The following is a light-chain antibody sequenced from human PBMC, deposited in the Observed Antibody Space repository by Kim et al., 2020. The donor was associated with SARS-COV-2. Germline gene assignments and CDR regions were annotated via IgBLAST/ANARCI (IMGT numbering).Light chain of an antibody. Sequence: QPVLTQSPSASASLGASVKLTCTLSNGHSTYAIAWYQQQPDKSPRYLMKLYSDGRHVKGDGIPDRLSGSSSGPQRYLTISSLQSEDEADYYCQTWGSDTVVFGGGTQLTV. J-gene: IGLJ2*01. V-gene: IGLV4-69*01. CDR1: NGHSTYA. CDR3: QTWGSDTVV. CDR2: LYSDGRH.